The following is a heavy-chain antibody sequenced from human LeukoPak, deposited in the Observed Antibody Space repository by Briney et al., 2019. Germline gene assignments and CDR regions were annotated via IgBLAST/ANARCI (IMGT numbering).Heavy chain of an antibody. J-gene: IGHJ4*02. Sequence: GESLKISCEGSGYRFISYWIVWVRQMPGKGLEWMGMIYPDDSETKYSPSFQGQVTISVDKSITTAYLQWSSMEASDTAMYYCARLTSSSPDYWGQGTLVTVSS. CDR1: GYRFISYW. D-gene: IGHD6-13*01. V-gene: IGHV5-51*01. CDR3: ARLTSSSPDY. CDR2: IYPDDSET.